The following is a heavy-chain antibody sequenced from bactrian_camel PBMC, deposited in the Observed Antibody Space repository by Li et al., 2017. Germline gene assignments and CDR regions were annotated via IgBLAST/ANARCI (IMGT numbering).Heavy chain of an antibody. V-gene: IGHV3S53*01. J-gene: IGHJ6*01. CDR2: IGPKSGP. CDR3: AARAEADCSMTPVFYPS. D-gene: IGHD2*01. Sequence: HVQLVESGGGLVQPGGSLRLSCVASGYVAATFSGRCLGWFRQAPGKEREVVAVIGPKSGPRYILSLKDRFNISRDNAKSTLFLDGHNLRPEDGGTYYCAARAEADCSMTPVFYPSWGQGTQVTVS. CDR1: GYVAATFSGRC.